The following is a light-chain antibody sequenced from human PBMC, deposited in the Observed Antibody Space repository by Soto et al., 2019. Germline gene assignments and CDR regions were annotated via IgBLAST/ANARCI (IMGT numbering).Light chain of an antibody. CDR3: QQRSNWPT. CDR1: QSVSSY. CDR2: DAS. J-gene: IGKJ1*01. Sequence: EIVLTQSPATLSLSPGERATLSCRASQSVSSYLAWYQQKPGQAPRLLIYDASNRATGIPARFSGSGSGTDFTLTISSLEPEDFEVYYCQQRSNWPTFGQGTKVEIQ. V-gene: IGKV3-11*01.